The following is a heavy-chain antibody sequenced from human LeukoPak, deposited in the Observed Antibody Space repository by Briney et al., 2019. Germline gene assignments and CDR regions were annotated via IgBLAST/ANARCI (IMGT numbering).Heavy chain of an antibody. CDR2: IYPGDSDT. CDR1: GYSFTNYW. D-gene: IGHD2-2*01. V-gene: IGHV5-51*01. J-gene: IGHJ6*02. Sequence: GEPLKISCKGSGYSFTNYWSGWVRQMRGKGLEWMGIIYPGDSDTRYNPSFQGQATISADKSISTACLQWSSLKASDTAMYYCARHGSTTCCPPYYYGMDVWGQGTTVTVSS. CDR3: ARHGSTTCCPPYYYGMDV.